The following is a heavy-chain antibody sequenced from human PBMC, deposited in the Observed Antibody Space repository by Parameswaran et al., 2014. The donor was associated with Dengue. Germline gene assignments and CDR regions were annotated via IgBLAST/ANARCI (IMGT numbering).Heavy chain of an antibody. Sequence: VRQMPGKGLEWMGIIYPGDSDTRYSPSFQGQVTISADKSISTAYLQWSSLKASDTAMYYCARSIGVGSASYYYYYYGMDVWGQGTTVTVSS. V-gene: IGHV5-51*01. D-gene: IGHD3-10*01. J-gene: IGHJ6*02. CDR2: IYPGDSDT. CDR3: ARSIGVGSASYYYYYYGMDV.